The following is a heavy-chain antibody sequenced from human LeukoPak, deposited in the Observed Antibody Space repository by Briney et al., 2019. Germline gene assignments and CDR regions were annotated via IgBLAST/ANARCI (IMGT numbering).Heavy chain of an antibody. J-gene: IGHJ4*02. CDR1: GFTFSSYE. CDR3: ARAVEMATIEDY. D-gene: IGHD5-24*01. Sequence: GGSLRLSCAASGFTFSSYEMNWVRQAPGKGLEWVSYISSSGSTIYYADPVKGRFTISRDNAKNSLYLQMNSLRAEDTAVYYCARAVEMATIEDYWGQGTLVTVSS. V-gene: IGHV3-48*03. CDR2: ISSSGSTI.